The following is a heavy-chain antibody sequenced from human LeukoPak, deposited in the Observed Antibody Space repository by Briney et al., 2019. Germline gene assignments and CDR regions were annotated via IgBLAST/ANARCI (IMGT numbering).Heavy chain of an antibody. Sequence: GASVKVSCKASGYTFTGYYMRWVRQAPGQGLEWMGWINPNSGGTNYAQKFQGRVTMTRDTSISTAYMELSRLRSDDTAVYYCARGIDRDWLQFRPPFDYWGQGTLVTVSS. D-gene: IGHD5-24*01. V-gene: IGHV1-2*02. CDR2: INPNSGGT. CDR1: GYTFTGYY. J-gene: IGHJ4*02. CDR3: ARGIDRDWLQFRPPFDY.